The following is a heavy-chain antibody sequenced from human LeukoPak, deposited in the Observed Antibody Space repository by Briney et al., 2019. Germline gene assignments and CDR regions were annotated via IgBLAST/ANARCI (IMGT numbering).Heavy chain of an antibody. V-gene: IGHV4-59*11. D-gene: IGHD2-2*01. Sequence: PSETLSLTCTVSGGSISSHYWSWIRQPPGKGLEWIGYIYYSGSTNYNPSLKSRVTISVDTSKNQFSLKLSSVTAADTAVYYCASLGYCSSTSCVDYWGQGTLVTVSS. CDR2: IYYSGST. J-gene: IGHJ4*02. CDR1: GGSISSHY. CDR3: ASLGYCSSTSCVDY.